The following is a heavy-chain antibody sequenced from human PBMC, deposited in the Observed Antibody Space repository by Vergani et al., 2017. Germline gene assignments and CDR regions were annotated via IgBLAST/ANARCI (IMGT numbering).Heavy chain of an antibody. D-gene: IGHD2-15*01. CDR3: ARHWAVVAANNWFDP. V-gene: IGHV3-7*01. J-gene: IGHJ5*02. Sequence: EVQVVESGGGLVQPGGSLRLSCAASGFIFSDHYMDWVRQAPGKGLEWVANIKQDGSEKYYVDSVKGRFTISRDNAKNSLYLQMNSLRAEDTAVYYCARHWAVVAANNWFDPWGQGTLVTVSS. CDR2: IKQDGSEK. CDR1: GFIFSDHY.